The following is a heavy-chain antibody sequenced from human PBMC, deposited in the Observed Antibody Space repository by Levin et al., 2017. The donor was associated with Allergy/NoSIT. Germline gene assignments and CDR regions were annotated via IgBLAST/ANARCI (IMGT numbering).Heavy chain of an antibody. CDR3: AKDGYCAITACYYLDY. CDR1: GFTFSSYV. V-gene: IGHV3-23*01. J-gene: IGHJ4*02. D-gene: IGHD1-14*01. CDR2: ISGSGGGA. Sequence: GESLKISCVGSGFTFSSYVMTWVRQVPGKGLEWVSSISGSGGGAHYADSVQGRFIISRDNSKNTVFLQMNSLRAEDTAVYYCAKDGYCAITACYYLDYWGQGSLVTVSS.